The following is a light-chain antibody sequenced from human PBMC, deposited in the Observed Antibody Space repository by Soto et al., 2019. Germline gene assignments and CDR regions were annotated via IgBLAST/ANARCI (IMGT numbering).Light chain of an antibody. CDR2: DAS. CDR3: QQYSTYPWT. CDR1: QSISTW. V-gene: IGKV1-5*01. Sequence: DIQMTQSPATLSASVGDRVSITCRASQSISTWLAWYQQKPGKAPKVMIYDASSLKSGVPSRFSGSGSGTDFTLTVSSLQPDDLATYYCQQYSTYPWTFGHGTKVEIK. J-gene: IGKJ1*01.